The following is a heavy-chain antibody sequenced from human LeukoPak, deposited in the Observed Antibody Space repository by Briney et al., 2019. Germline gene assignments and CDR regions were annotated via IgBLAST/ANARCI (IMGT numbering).Heavy chain of an antibody. CDR1: GFTFSSYG. CDR2: ISYDGSNK. V-gene: IGHV3-30*03. CDR3: ARSRSGYYIFDY. D-gene: IGHD3-3*01. J-gene: IGHJ4*02. Sequence: PGGSLRLSCAASGFTFSSYGMHWVRQAPGKGLEWVAVISYDGSNKYYADSVKGRFTISRDNSKNTLQLQMNSLRAEDTAVYYCARSRSGYYIFDYWGQGTLVTVSS.